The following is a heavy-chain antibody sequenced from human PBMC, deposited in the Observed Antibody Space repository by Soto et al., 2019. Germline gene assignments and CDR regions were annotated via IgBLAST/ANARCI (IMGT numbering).Heavy chain of an antibody. Sequence: GGSLRLSCAASGFTFDDYAMHWVRQAPGKGLEWVSGISWNSGSIGYADSVKGRFTISRDNAKNSLYLQMNSLRAEDTALYYCAKDMGGSRRDAFDIWGQGTMVTVSS. CDR1: GFTFDDYA. J-gene: IGHJ3*02. CDR3: AKDMGGSRRDAFDI. V-gene: IGHV3-9*01. CDR2: ISWNSGSI. D-gene: IGHD1-26*01.